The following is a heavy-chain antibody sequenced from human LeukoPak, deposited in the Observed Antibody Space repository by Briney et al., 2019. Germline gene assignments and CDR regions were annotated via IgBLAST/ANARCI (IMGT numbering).Heavy chain of an antibody. CDR2: ISAYNGNT. CDR1: GYTFTSYG. J-gene: IGHJ4*02. D-gene: IGHD5-18*01. V-gene: IGHV1-18*01. CDR3: ARSTAMVYYFDY. Sequence: ASVKVSCKASGYTFTSYGISWVRQAPGQGLEWMGWISAYNGNTNYAQKLQGRVTMTTDTSTSTAYMEPRSLRSDDTAVYYCARSTAMVYYFDYWGQGTLVTVSS.